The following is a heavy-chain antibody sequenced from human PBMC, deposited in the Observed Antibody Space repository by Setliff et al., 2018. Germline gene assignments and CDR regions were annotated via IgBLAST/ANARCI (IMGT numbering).Heavy chain of an antibody. Sequence: ASVKVSCKASGYTLINYGISWVRQAPGQGLEWMGWIGAYTGNTNYAQKFLGRVTMTTDTSTSTAYMELKSLRSDDTAVYYCARINFYVSSGYYYAPDYWGQGTLVTVSS. V-gene: IGHV1-18*01. D-gene: IGHD3-22*01. J-gene: IGHJ4*02. CDR2: IGAYTGNT. CDR3: ARINFYVSSGYYYAPDY. CDR1: GYTLINYG.